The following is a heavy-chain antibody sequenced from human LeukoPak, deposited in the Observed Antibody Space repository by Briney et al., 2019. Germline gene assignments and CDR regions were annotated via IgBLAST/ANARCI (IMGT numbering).Heavy chain of an antibody. CDR2: INHSGST. Sequence: SETLSLTCAVYGVSFSGYYWNWIRQPPGRGLEWIGEINHSGSTNCNPSLKSRVTISVDKSKNQFSLKLSSVTAADTAVYYCARDHLYCSSTSCYLRRFDPWGQGTLVTVSS. D-gene: IGHD2-2*01. CDR1: GVSFSGYY. J-gene: IGHJ5*02. V-gene: IGHV4-34*01. CDR3: ARDHLYCSSTSCYLRRFDP.